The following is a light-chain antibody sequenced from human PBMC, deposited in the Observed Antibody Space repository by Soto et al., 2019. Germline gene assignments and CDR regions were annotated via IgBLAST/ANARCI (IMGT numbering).Light chain of an antibody. J-gene: IGLJ2*01. Sequence: QSVLTQPPSVSGAPGQRVTISCTGGDSNIGAGYDVHWYQQLPGTAPKLLIYGNSNRPSGVPDRFSGSKSGTSASLAITGLQTEDEADYYCQSYDSSLSGVVFGGGTNLTVL. CDR2: GNS. V-gene: IGLV1-40*01. CDR3: QSYDSSLSGVV. CDR1: DSNIGAGYD.